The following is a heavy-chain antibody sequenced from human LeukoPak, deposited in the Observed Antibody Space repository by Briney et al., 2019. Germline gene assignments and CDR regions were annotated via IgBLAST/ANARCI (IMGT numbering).Heavy chain of an antibody. CDR2: VSPNNGAT. CDR3: ARDQSLSGNYLIDH. J-gene: IGHJ4*02. Sequence: ASVKDSCKASAYTFTSYYIHWVRQAPGQGLEWMGWVSPNNGATNYEQKFQGRVTMTRDTSISTVHMELGGLRSDDTAVYYCARDQSLSGNYLIDHWGQGTLVTVSS. V-gene: IGHV1-2*02. CDR1: AYTFTSYY. D-gene: IGHD1-26*01.